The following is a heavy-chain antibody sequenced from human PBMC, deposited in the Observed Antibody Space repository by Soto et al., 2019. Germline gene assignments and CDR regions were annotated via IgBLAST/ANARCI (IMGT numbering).Heavy chain of an antibody. CDR1: GGSISSYY. D-gene: IGHD5-12*01. J-gene: IGHJ5*01. CDR2: IYYSGST. Sequence: PSETLSLTCTVSGGSISSYYWSWIRQPPGKGLEWIGYIYYSGSTNYNPSLKSRVTILVDTSKNQFSLKLSSVTAEDTAVYYCVKDHPSSGSSPVSTGWFDSWGQGTLVTVSS. CDR3: VKDHPSSGSSPVSTGWFDS. V-gene: IGHV4-59*01.